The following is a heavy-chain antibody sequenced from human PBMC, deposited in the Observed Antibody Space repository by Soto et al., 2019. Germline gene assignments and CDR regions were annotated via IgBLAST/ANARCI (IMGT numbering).Heavy chain of an antibody. CDR1: GFTFSSYA. V-gene: IGHV3-23*01. CDR3: AKVIGVIAAPLNWFDP. Sequence: PGGSLRLSCAASGFTFSSYAMSWVRQAPGKGLEWVSAISGSGGSTYYADSVKGRFTISRDNSKNTLYLQMNSLRAEDTAVYYCAKVIGVIAAPLNWFDPWGQGTLVTVSS. D-gene: IGHD6-6*01. J-gene: IGHJ5*02. CDR2: ISGSGGST.